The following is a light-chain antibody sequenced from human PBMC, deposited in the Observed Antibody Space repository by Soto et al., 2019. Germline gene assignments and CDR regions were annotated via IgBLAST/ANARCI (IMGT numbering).Light chain of an antibody. CDR1: SSNIGTNH. J-gene: IGLJ2*01. CDR2: DSN. V-gene: IGLV1-51*01. Sequence: QSVLTQPPSVSGAPGQKVTIACSGSSSNIGTNHLSWYQQLPRTNPKLLIYDSNTHPSGSPYRFSGSKSCNSAALVTTGLQTADEADYYCGTWYTSLDAVVFGAGTKLTVL. CDR3: GTWYTSLDAVV.